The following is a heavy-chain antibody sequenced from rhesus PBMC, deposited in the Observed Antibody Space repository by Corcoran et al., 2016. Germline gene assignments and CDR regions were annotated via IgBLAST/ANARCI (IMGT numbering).Heavy chain of an antibody. CDR1: GGSISDSYR. Sequence: QVQLQESGPGMVKPSETLSLTCAVSGGSISDSYRWSWIRPPPGKGLEWIGYIYGSITQTTYNPSHRSRVTITKETTKKQFSLKLSSVTAADTAVYYCARDYNFWSGYPLDSWGQGVVVTVSS. CDR2: IYGSITQT. CDR3: ARDYNFWSGYPLDS. J-gene: IGHJ6*01. V-gene: IGHV4S10*01. D-gene: IGHD3-3*01.